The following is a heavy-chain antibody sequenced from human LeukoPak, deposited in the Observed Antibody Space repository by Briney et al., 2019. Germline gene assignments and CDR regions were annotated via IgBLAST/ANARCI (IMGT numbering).Heavy chain of an antibody. V-gene: IGHV3-66*01. D-gene: IGHD1-14*01. CDR3: ARDPEGLSGMDV. CDR1: GFTVSYSY. Sequence: GGSLRLSCAASGFTVSYSYMTWVRQAPGKGLEWVSVLYSGGSAYYADSAKGRFTISRDNSKNTLYLQMNSLRAEDTAIYFCARDPEGLSGMDVWGQGTTVTVSS. CDR2: LYSGGSA. J-gene: IGHJ6*02.